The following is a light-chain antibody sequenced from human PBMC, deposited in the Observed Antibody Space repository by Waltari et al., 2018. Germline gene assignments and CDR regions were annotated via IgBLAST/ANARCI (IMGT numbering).Light chain of an antibody. CDR1: TRDIGAYHY. CDR3: SSYARSTALL. CDR2: DGI. V-gene: IGLV2-14*03. Sequence: QSALTQPASVSGSPGQSLTISCAGTTRDIGAYHYVSWYQQHPGKAPKLMIFDGINRPSGVSNRFSGSKSGNTASLTISGLQAEDEADYYCSSYARSTALLFGGGTRLTVL. J-gene: IGLJ2*01.